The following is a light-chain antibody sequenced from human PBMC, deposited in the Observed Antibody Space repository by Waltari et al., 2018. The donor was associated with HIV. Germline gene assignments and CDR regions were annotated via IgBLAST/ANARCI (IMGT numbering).Light chain of an antibody. CDR3: SSYTSSNTLR. CDR2: EVS. CDR1: SSDVGGYKY. Sequence: QSALTQPASVSGSPGQSITISCTGTSSDVGGYKYVSWYQQHPGKAPRLMIYEVSNRPSGVSNRFSCSKSGDTASLTISGLQAEDEAAYYCSSYTSSNTLRFGGGTKLTVL. V-gene: IGLV2-14*01. J-gene: IGLJ2*01.